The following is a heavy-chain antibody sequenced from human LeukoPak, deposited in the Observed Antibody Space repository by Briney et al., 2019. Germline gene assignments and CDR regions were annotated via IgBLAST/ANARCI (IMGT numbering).Heavy chain of an antibody. V-gene: IGHV4-39*01. CDR3: ARQYYDRTGYYYFDH. D-gene: IGHD3-22*01. J-gene: IGHJ4*02. Sequence: LETLSLTCTVSGDAITGSTYYWGWIRQPPGKGLEWIGSMYYSGSTYSNASLKSRVTISADTSKNQFSLKLSSVTAADTATYYCARQYYDRTGYYYFDHWTQGTLVTVSS. CDR2: MYYSGST. CDR1: GDAITGSTYY.